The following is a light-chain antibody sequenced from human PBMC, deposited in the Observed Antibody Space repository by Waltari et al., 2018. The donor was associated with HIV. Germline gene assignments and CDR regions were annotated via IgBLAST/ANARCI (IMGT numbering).Light chain of an antibody. CDR3: SSYTSTSTGV. J-gene: IGLJ1*01. Sequence: QSPLTQPAPPPCPPGQSSLSSRTSTTSTVGGYQYVSWYQQHPGKAPKFMIYEVSNRPSGVSKRFSGSKSGNTASLAISGLHAEDEADYYCSSYTSTSTGVFGTGTKVTVL. CDR1: TSTVGGYQY. CDR2: EVS. V-gene: IGLV2-14*01.